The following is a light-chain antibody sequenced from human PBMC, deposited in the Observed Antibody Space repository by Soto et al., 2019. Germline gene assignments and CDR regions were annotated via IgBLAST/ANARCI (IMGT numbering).Light chain of an antibody. CDR2: DTS. CDR1: QSVSNNY. J-gene: IGKJ1*01. V-gene: IGKV3-11*01. CDR3: QQRSVWPWT. Sequence: EIVLTQSPGTLSLSPGERATLSCRASQSVSNNYLAWYQQKPGQAPRLLIYDTSDRASGIPARFSGSGSGTDFTLTISSLEPEDFAVFYCQQRSVWPWTFGQGTKVDNK.